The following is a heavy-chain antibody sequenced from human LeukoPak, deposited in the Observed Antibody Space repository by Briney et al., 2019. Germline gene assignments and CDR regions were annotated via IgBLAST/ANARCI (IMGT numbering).Heavy chain of an antibody. D-gene: IGHD3-3*02. CDR3: AKDSIFGVVIISDDAFDI. CDR2: ISGSGGST. CDR1: GFTFSSYA. V-gene: IGHV3-23*01. Sequence: PGGSLRLSCAASGFTFSSYAMSWVRQAPGKGLEWVSAISGSGGSTYYADSVKGRFTISRDNSKNTLYLQMNSLRAEDTAVYYCAKDSIFGVVIISDDAFDIWGQGTMVTVSS. J-gene: IGHJ3*02.